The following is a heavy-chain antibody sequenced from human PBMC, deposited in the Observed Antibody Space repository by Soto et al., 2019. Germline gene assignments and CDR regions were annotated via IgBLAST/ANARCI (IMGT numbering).Heavy chain of an antibody. Sequence: SETLSLTCTVSGGSISSSNYYWGWIRQPPGKGLEWIGSICYSGSTYYNPSLKSRVTISVDTSKNQFSLKLSSVTAADTAVYYCARSHLLAYYDFWSGYYSWFDPWGQGTLVTVSS. CDR3: ARSHLLAYYDFWSGYYSWFDP. J-gene: IGHJ5*02. CDR2: ICYSGST. CDR1: GGSISSSNYY. V-gene: IGHV4-39*01. D-gene: IGHD3-3*01.